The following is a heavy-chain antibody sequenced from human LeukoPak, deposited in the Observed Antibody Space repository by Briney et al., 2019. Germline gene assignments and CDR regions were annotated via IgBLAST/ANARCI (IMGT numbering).Heavy chain of an antibody. CDR2: IDPSGGST. D-gene: IGHD5-18*01. CDR3: AIPSNTGGRYFFDY. Sequence: PGASVKVSCKASGYTFTTYYLHWVRQAPGQGLEWMGIIDPSGGSTSYARKFQGRVTMTRDMSTSTVYMELSSLRSEDTAVYYCAIPSNTGGRYFFDYWGQGTLVTVSS. CDR1: GYTFTTYY. J-gene: IGHJ4*02. V-gene: IGHV1-46*01.